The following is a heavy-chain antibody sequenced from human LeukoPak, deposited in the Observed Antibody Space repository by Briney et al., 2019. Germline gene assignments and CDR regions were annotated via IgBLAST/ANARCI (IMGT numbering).Heavy chain of an antibody. Sequence: GGSLRLSCAASGFTFRNYAMHWVRQAPGKGLEWVAVISYDGSNKYYADSVKGRFTISRDNSKNTLDLQMNSLRAEDTAVYYCAKDDYRRTEISDYWGQGTLVTVSS. D-gene: IGHD3-16*01. V-gene: IGHV3-30-3*01. CDR1: GFTFRNYA. CDR3: AKDDYRRTEISDY. J-gene: IGHJ4*02. CDR2: ISYDGSNK.